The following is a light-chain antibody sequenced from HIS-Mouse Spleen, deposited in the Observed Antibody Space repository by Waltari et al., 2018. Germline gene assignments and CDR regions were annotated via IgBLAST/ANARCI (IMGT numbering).Light chain of an antibody. J-gene: IGLJ2*01. CDR2: EDS. V-gene: IGLV3-10*01. CDR3: YSTDSSGNHRV. CDR1: ALPKKY. Sequence: SYELTQPPSVSVSPGQTARITCSGDALPKKYAYWYQQKSRQAPVLVIYEDSKRPSGIPERFSGSSSGTMANLTISGAQVEDEADYYCYSTDSSGNHRVFGGGTKLTVL.